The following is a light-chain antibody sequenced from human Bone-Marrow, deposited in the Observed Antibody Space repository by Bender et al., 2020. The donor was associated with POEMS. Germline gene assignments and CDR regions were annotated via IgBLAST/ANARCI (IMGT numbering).Light chain of an antibody. J-gene: IGLJ1*01. CDR2: DAN. V-gene: IGLV2-14*01. CDR3: CSDTGSYTLLYV. CDR1: SSDVGGYNS. Sequence: QSALTQPASVSGSPGQSITISCTGTSSDVGGYNSVSWYQHHPGKAPKLIIYDANTRPSGVSNRFSGSKSGNTASLTISGLQAEDEAVYYCCSDTGSYTLLYVFGTGTKVSVL.